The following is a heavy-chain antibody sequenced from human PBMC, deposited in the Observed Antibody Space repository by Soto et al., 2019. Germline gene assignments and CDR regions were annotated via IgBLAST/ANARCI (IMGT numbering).Heavy chain of an antibody. CDR1: GFTFSDYA. V-gene: IGHV3-30*18. Sequence: VQLVESGGGVVQPGRSLRLSCAASGFTFSDYAMHWVRQAPGKGLEWVAVVSHDGRNTNYADSVKGRFTISRDSSKHTVSLEMTSLRAEDTAVYYCAKGGRQWLVTSDFNYWGQGALVTVSS. CDR2: VSHDGRNT. CDR3: AKGGRQWLVTSDFNY. J-gene: IGHJ4*02. D-gene: IGHD6-19*01.